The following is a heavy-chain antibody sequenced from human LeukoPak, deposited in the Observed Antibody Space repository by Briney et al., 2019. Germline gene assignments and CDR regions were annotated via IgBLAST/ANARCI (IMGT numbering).Heavy chain of an antibody. CDR3: ARADYDFWSGYYIDY. CDR1: GGSISSYY. CDR2: IYYSGST. J-gene: IGHJ4*02. D-gene: IGHD3-3*01. Sequence: PSETLSLTCTVSGGSISSYYWSWIRQPPGKGLEWIGYIYYSGSTNYNPSLKSRVTISVDTSKNQFSLKLSSVTAADTAVYYCARADYDFWSGYYIDYWGQGILVTVSS. V-gene: IGHV4-59*01.